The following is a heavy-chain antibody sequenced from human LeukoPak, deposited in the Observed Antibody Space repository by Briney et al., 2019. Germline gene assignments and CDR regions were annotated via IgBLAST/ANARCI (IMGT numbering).Heavy chain of an antibody. CDR3: ATSTYCSGGSCYSRTFQY. J-gene: IGHJ4*02. CDR2: INSDGSTT. V-gene: IGHV3-74*01. CDR1: GFTFSGYW. D-gene: IGHD2-15*01. Sequence: GGSLRLSCAASGFTFSGYWMHWVRQAPGKGLVWVSRINSDGSTTNYADSVKGRFTISRDNAKTTLYLQMNSLRGVDTAVYYCATSTYCSGGSCYSRTFQYWGQGTLVTVSS.